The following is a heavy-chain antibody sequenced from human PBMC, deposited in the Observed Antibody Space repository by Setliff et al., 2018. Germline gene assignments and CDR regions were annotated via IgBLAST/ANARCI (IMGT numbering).Heavy chain of an antibody. CDR1: GFTFSRYG. V-gene: IGHV3-30*02. D-gene: IGHD3-10*01. CDR2: IQFDGSIR. Sequence: GESLKISCVASGFTFSRYGMHWVRQAPGKGLEWVAFIQFDGSIRRYTDSVQGRFTISRDNFKNTLHLQMNSLRPDDTAVYHCASTHRALAASLGSLGHWGRGSLVTVSS. J-gene: IGHJ4*02. CDR3: ASTHRALAASLGSLGH.